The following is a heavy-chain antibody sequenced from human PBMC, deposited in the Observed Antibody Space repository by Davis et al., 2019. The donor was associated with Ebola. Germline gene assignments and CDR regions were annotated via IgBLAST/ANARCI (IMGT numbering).Heavy chain of an antibody. CDR2: IWYDGSNK. CDR3: AKGGYFDSLEIES. J-gene: IGHJ4*02. CDR1: GFIFTTYG. V-gene: IGHV3-33*06. Sequence: GGSLRLSCAASGFIFTTYGMHWVRQAPGKGLEWVAVIWYDGSNKYYADSVKGRFTISRDNSKSTLYLQMHSLRVEETAVYYCAKGGYFDSLEIESWGQGTLVTVSS. D-gene: IGHD3-9*01.